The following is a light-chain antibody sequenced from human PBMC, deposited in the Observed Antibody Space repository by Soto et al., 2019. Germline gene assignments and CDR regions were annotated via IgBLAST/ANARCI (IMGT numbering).Light chain of an antibody. J-gene: IGLJ2*01. CDR2: EVS. V-gene: IGLV2-14*01. CDR3: SSFTTGNSYVV. CDR1: SSDVGGYNY. Sequence: QSALTQPPSASGSPGQSVAISCTGTSSDVGGYNYVSWYQQHPGKAPKLMIYEVSNRPSGVSTRFSGSKSGTTASLTISGLQAEDEAAYYCSSFTTGNSYVVFGGGTKLTVL.